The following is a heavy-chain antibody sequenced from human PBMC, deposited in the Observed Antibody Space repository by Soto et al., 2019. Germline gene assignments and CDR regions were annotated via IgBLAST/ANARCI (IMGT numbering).Heavy chain of an antibody. J-gene: IGHJ4*02. CDR1: GFTFSSYS. CDR2: ISSSSSSTI. V-gene: IGHV3-48*02. CDR3: ARAYSGEPDY. D-gene: IGHD2-21*01. Sequence: GGSLRLSCAASGFTFSSYSMNWVRQAPGKGLEWVSYISSSSSSTIYYADSVKGRFTISRDNAKNSLYLQMDSLRDEDTAVYYCARAYSGEPDYWGQGTLVTVSS.